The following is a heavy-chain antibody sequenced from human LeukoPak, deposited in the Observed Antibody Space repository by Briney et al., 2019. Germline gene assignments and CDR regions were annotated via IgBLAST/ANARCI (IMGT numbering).Heavy chain of an antibody. V-gene: IGHV1-69*05. CDR3: ARDRWEPTRDYYYYMDV. CDR2: IIPIFGTA. J-gene: IGHJ6*03. Sequence: SVKVSCKASGGTFSSYAISWVRQAPGQGLEWMGGIIPIFGTANYAQKFPGRVTITTDESTSTAYMELRRLRSEDTAVYYCARDRWEPTRDYYYYMDVWGKGTTVTVSS. D-gene: IGHD4-23*01. CDR1: GGTFSSYA.